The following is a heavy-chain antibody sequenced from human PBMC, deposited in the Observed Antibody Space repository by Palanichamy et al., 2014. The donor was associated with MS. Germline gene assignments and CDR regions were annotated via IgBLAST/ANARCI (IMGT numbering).Heavy chain of an antibody. Sequence: QVQLVESGGGVVQPGRSLRLACAASGFTFSNYAMHWVRQAPGKGLEWVAVISYDGSKTFYADSVKGRFTISRDNSNNTLYLQMDSLRPEDTTVYYCAKGVYTGWGNFDYWGQGALVTVSS. J-gene: IGHJ4*02. CDR2: ISYDGSKT. V-gene: IGHV3-30*18. D-gene: IGHD5-12*01. CDR1: GFTFSNYA. CDR3: AKGVYTGWGNFDY.